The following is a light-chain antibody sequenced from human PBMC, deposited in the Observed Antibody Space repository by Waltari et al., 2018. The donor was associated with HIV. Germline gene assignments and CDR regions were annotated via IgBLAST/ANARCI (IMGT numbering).Light chain of an antibody. Sequence: SSALTQTPSVSVSPGQTATITCSGEALPRQYAHWYHQREGQAPVLVIFQDNKRPSGIPERFSASSSGTVLTLTISGVQTEDEGDYYCQTTDRNGVVAFGGGTKVTVL. V-gene: IGLV3-25*03. CDR2: QDN. CDR1: ALPRQY. CDR3: QTTDRNGVVA. J-gene: IGLJ2*01.